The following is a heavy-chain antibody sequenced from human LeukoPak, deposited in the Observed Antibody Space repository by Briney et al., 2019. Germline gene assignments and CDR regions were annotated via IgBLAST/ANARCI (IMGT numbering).Heavy chain of an antibody. D-gene: IGHD1-1*01. J-gene: IGHJ4*02. V-gene: IGHV4-59*12. Sequence: SETLSLTCTVSGGSISSYYWSWIRQPPGKGLEWIGYIYYSGSTNYNPSLKSRVTISVDTSKNQFSLKLSSVTAADTAVYYCARGLNGGDYFDYWGQGTLVTVSS. CDR3: ARGLNGGDYFDY. CDR2: IYYSGST. CDR1: GGSISSYY.